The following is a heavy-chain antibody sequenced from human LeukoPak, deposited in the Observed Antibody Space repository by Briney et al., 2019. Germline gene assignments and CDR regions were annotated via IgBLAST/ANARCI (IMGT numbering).Heavy chain of an antibody. CDR3: ASGGYDILTGYSVIDP. D-gene: IGHD3-9*01. CDR2: IYYSGST. Sequence: SETLSLTCTVSGGSVSSGSYYWSWIRQPPGKGLEWIGYIYYSGSTNYNPSLKSRVTISEDTSKNQFSLRLSSVTAADTAVYYCASGGYDILTGYSVIDPWGQGTLVTVSS. J-gene: IGHJ5*02. V-gene: IGHV4-61*01. CDR1: GGSVSSGSYY.